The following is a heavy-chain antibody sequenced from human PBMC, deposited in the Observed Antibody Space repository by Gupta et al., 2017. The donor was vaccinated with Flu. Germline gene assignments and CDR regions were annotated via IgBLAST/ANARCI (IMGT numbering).Heavy chain of an antibody. Sequence: QVQMVESGGGVVQPGRSLRLSCGTSGFIFSDYGMHWVRQSPGKGLEWVAHSWSDGSNKNYLDSVKGRFTISRDNTKNTLYLEINNLRAEDTAVYHCARRASGDGYGIDDWGQGTLVTVSS. CDR1: GFIFSDYG. D-gene: IGHD2-21*01. CDR2: SWSDGSNK. CDR3: ARRASGDGYGIDD. J-gene: IGHJ4*02. V-gene: IGHV3-33*01.